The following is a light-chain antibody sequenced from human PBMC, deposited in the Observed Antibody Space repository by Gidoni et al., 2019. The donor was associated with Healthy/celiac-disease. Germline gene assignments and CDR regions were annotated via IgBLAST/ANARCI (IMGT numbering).Light chain of an antibody. Sequence: DIQMPQSPSTLSASVGDRVTITCRASQSISSWLAWYQQKPGKAPKLLNYKASSLESGVPSRFSGSGSGTEFTLTISSLQPDDFATYYCQQYNSYSWTFGQGTKVEIK. V-gene: IGKV1-5*03. CDR1: QSISSW. CDR2: KAS. CDR3: QQYNSYSWT. J-gene: IGKJ1*01.